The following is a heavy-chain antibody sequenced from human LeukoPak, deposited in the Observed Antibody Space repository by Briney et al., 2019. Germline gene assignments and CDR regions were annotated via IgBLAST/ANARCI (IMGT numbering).Heavy chain of an antibody. Sequence: PSETLSLTCAVSGGSISSGGYSWSWIRQPPGKGLEWIGYIYQSGTTYYNPFLKSRITILIDTSKNQFSLKLSSVTAADTAVYYCARVPSAYCGGDCYVQYFDYWGQGFLVTVSS. V-gene: IGHV4-30-2*01. CDR1: GGSISSGGYS. CDR3: ARVPSAYCGGDCYVQYFDY. D-gene: IGHD2-21*02. CDR2: IYQSGTT. J-gene: IGHJ4*02.